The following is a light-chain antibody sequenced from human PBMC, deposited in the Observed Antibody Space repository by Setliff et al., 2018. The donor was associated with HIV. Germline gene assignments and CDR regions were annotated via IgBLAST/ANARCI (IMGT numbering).Light chain of an antibody. Sequence: QSALTQPASVSGSPGQSITISCTGTSSDVGGYNYVSWYQQHPGKAPKLMIYEVSNRPPGVSDRFSVSKSGNTASLTISGLQTEDEADYFCSSYTSSSPLYVFGTGTKVTVL. CDR1: SSDVGGYNY. J-gene: IGLJ1*01. V-gene: IGLV2-14*01. CDR2: EVS. CDR3: SSYTSSSPLYV.